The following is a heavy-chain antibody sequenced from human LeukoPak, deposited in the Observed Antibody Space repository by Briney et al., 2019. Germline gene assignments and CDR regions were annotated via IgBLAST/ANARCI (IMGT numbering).Heavy chain of an antibody. Sequence: SETLSLTCALSGGSITDYYYNWVRQPPGKGLEWIGEINHSGSTNYNPSLKSRVTISVDKSKNQFSLKLSSVTAADTAVYYCATLWFGESSRNWFDPWGQGTLVTVSS. J-gene: IGHJ5*02. CDR3: ATLWFGESSRNWFDP. CDR1: GGSITDYY. CDR2: INHSGST. D-gene: IGHD3-10*01. V-gene: IGHV4-34*01.